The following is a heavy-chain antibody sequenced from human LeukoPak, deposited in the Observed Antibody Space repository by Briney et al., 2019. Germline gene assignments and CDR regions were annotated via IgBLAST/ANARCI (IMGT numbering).Heavy chain of an antibody. J-gene: IGHJ5*02. Sequence: ASVKVSCKTSGYTFAGYYMHWVRQAPGQGLEWMGWINPNSGGTNYAQNFQGRVTITKERSSNTAYMDLTSLRSDDTAVYYCARFVTAGNLFDPWGQGTLVTVSS. V-gene: IGHV1-2*02. CDR1: GYTFAGYY. D-gene: IGHD6-13*01. CDR3: ARFVTAGNLFDP. CDR2: INPNSGGT.